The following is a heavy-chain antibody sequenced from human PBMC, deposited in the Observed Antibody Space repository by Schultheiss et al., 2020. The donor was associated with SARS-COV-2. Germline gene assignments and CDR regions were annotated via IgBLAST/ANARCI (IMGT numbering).Heavy chain of an antibody. V-gene: IGHV3-23*01. CDR3: TTGWHWEDY. J-gene: IGHJ4*02. CDR1: GFTFSSYA. D-gene: IGHD1-26*01. CDR2: ISGSGGST. Sequence: GGSLRLSCAASGFTFSSYAMSWVRQAPGKGLEWVSAISGSGGSTYYADAVKGRFTISRDNSKNTLYLQMNSLKTEDTAVYYCTTGWHWEDYWGQGTLVTVSS.